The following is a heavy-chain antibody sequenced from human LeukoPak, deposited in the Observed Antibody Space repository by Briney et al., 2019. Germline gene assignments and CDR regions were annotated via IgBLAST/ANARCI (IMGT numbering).Heavy chain of an antibody. CDR3: AYSHDYVWGN. V-gene: IGHV4-4*02. J-gene: IGHJ4*02. Sequence: PSETLSLTCAVSGGSISSGTWWSWVRQPPGKGLEWIGEVIHSGSTKCSPSLESQVSMSVDKSRNQFSLKLNSLTAADTAIYYCAYSHDYVWGNWGQGTLVTVSS. D-gene: IGHD3-16*01. CDR2: VIHSGST. CDR1: GGSISSGTW.